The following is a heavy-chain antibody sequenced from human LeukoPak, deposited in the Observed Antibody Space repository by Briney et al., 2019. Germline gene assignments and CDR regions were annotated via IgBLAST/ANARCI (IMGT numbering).Heavy chain of an antibody. CDR1: GYTFTSYY. V-gene: IGHV1-46*01. J-gene: IGHJ5*02. CDR2: INPSGGST. D-gene: IGHD3-3*01. Sequence: ASVKVSCKASGYTFTSYYMHWVRQAPGQGLEWMGIINPSGGSTSYAQKFQGRVTMTRDTSTSTVYMELSSLRSEDTAVYYCARQGITIFGVVMTPNWFDPWGQGTLVTVSS. CDR3: ARQGITIFGVVMTPNWFDP.